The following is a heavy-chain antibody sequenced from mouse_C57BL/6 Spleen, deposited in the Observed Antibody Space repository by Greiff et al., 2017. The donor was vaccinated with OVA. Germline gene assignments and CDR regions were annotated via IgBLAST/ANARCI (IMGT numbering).Heavy chain of an antibody. Sequence: QVQLKESGPGLVAPSQSLSITCTVSGFSLTSYGVDWVRQSPGKGLEWLGVIWGVGSTNYNSALKSRLSISKDNSKSQVFLKMNSLQTDDTAMYYCASGRTSYDGYFPFAYWGQGTLVTVSA. J-gene: IGHJ3*01. CDR2: IWGVGST. CDR3: ASGRTSYDGYFPFAY. V-gene: IGHV2-6*01. D-gene: IGHD2-3*01. CDR1: GFSLTSYG.